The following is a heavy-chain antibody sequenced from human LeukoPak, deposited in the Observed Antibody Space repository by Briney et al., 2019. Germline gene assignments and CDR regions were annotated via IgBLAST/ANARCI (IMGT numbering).Heavy chain of an antibody. CDR2: INHSGST. CDR3: ARGRTMVRGVYMDV. V-gene: IGHV4-34*01. CDR1: GGSFSGYY. J-gene: IGHJ6*03. Sequence: SETLSLTCAVYGGSFSGYYWSWIRQPPGKGLEWIGEINHSGSTNYNPSLKSRVTISADTSKNQFSLKLSSVTAADTAVYYCARGRTMVRGVYMDVWGKGTTVTVSS. D-gene: IGHD3-10*01.